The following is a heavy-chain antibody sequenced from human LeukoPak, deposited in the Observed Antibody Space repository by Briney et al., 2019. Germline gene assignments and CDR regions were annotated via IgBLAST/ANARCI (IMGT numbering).Heavy chain of an antibody. V-gene: IGHV4-34*01. CDR1: GGSFSGYY. J-gene: IGHJ4*02. D-gene: IGHD3-22*01. Sequence: PSETLSLTCAVYGGSFSGYYWSWIRQPPGKGLEWIGEINHSGSTNYNPSLKSRVTISVDTSKNQFSLKLSSVTAADTAVYYCARDLYDSSGPDYWGQGTLVTVSS. CDR2: INHSGST. CDR3: ARDLYDSSGPDY.